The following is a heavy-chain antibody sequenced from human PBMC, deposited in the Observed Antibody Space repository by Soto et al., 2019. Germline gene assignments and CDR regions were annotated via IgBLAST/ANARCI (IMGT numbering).Heavy chain of an antibody. CDR3: ARSFFRTPFDY. V-gene: IGHV4-61*01. CDR2: IYYSGST. Sequence: PSETLSLTCTVSGGSVSSGSYYWSWIRQPPGKGLEWIGYIYYSGSTNYNPSLKSRVTISVDTSKNQFSLKLSSVTAADTAVYYCARSFFRTPFDYWGQGTLVTVSS. CDR1: GGSVSSGSYY. D-gene: IGHD3-10*01. J-gene: IGHJ4*02.